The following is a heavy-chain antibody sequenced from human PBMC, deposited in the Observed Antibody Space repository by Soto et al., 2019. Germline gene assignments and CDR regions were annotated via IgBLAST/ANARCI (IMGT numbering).Heavy chain of an antibody. D-gene: IGHD4-17*01. Sequence: SETLSLTCTVSGGSIRSGDYYWSWIRQSPGKGLEWIGFIYHSGSTYYNPSLKSRVTISVDTSKNQFSLKLSSVTAADTAVYYCARDPLYDYADLSRVFDIWGQGTMVTVSS. CDR3: ARDPLYDYADLSRVFDI. J-gene: IGHJ3*02. CDR2: IYHSGST. CDR1: GGSIRSGDYY. V-gene: IGHV4-30-4*01.